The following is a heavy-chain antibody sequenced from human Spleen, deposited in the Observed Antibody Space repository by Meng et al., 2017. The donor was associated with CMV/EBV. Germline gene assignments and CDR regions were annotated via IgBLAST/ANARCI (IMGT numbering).Heavy chain of an antibody. CDR3: ATSASIAVPGAGNWFDP. CDR2: INPSAGTT. D-gene: IGHD6-19*01. J-gene: IGHJ5*02. V-gene: IGHV1-46*01. Sequence: YTLTSYYVHEVRQAPGQGLEWVGMINPSAGTTRYSPKFQGRVTVTRDTSATTVYMQLSSLRSEDTAVYYCATSASIAVPGAGNWFDPWGQGTLVTVSS. CDR1: YTLTSYY.